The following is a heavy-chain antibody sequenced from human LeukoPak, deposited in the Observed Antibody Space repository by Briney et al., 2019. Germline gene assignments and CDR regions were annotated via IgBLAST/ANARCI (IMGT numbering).Heavy chain of an antibody. Sequence: SQTLSLTCTVSGGSISSGGYYWSWIRQHPGKGLEWIGYIYYSGSTYYNPSLKSRVTISVDTSKNQFSLKLSSVTAADTAVYYCARVQAMVRLYGMDVWGQGTTVTVPS. CDR3: ARVQAMVRLYGMDV. J-gene: IGHJ6*02. CDR2: IYYSGST. CDR1: GGSISSGGYY. V-gene: IGHV4-31*03. D-gene: IGHD3-10*01.